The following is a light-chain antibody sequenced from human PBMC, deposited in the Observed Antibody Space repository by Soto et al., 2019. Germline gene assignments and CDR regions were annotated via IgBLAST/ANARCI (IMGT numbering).Light chain of an antibody. Sequence: EIVLTQSPGTLSLSPGERATLSCRASQSVSSSYLAWYQQKPGQAPRLLIYGASSRATGIPDRFSVSGSGTDFTLNISRLEPEDFVLYYRQQERSSPLTFGGGTKVEIK. J-gene: IGKJ4*01. CDR3: QQERSSPLT. CDR2: GAS. V-gene: IGKV3-20*01. CDR1: QSVSSSY.